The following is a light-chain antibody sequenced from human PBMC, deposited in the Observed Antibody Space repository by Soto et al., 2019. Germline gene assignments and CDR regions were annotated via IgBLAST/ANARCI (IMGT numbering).Light chain of an antibody. Sequence: DIQMTQSPSSLSASVGDRVTITCRASQTIDTYLNWYQQNPGKAPKLLIYAASTLHNGVPSRFSGSGSGTDFTLIISSLQPEDYATYYCQQRTGIPYTFGQGTKLEIK. CDR1: QTIDTY. V-gene: IGKV1-39*01. CDR2: AAS. CDR3: QQRTGIPYT. J-gene: IGKJ2*01.